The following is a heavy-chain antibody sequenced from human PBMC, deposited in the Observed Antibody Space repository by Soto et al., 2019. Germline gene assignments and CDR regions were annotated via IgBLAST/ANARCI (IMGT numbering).Heavy chain of an antibody. CDR2: IYYSGST. Sequence: QVQLQESGPGLVKPSQTLSLTCTVSGGSISSGGYYWSWIRQHPGKGLEWIGYIYYSGSTYYNPSLKSRVTISVDTSKNKLSLKLSSVTAADTAVYYCALGDIAAAGADYWGQGTLVTVSS. CDR3: ALGDIAAAGADY. CDR1: GGSISSGGYY. D-gene: IGHD6-13*01. V-gene: IGHV4-31*03. J-gene: IGHJ4*02.